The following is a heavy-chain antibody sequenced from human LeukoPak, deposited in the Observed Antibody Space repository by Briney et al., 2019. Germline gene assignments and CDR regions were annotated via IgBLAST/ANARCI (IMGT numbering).Heavy chain of an antibody. CDR1: GYTFTSYG. J-gene: IGHJ5*02. CDR3: ARDFKYQLLWGQGYNWFDP. D-gene: IGHD2-2*01. CDR2: ISAYNGNT. V-gene: IGHV1-18*01. Sequence: GASVKVSCKASGYTFTSYGISWVRQAPGQGLEWMRWISAYNGNTNYAQKLQGRVTMTTDTSTSTAYMELRSLRSDDTAVYYCARDFKYQLLWGQGYNWFDPWGQGTLVTVSS.